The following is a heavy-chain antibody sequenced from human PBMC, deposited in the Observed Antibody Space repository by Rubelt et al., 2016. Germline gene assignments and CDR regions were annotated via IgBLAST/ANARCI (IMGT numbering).Heavy chain of an antibody. CDR3: ARSYGVYDKLFDF. CDR2: MNQDGSEK. V-gene: IGHV3-7*01. D-gene: IGHD5/OR15-5a*01. J-gene: IGHJ4*02. CDR1: GFTFSSYW. Sequence: EVQLVESGGGLVQPGGSLRVSCAASGFTFSSYWMSWVRQAPGKGLEWVANMNQDGSEKDYVDSVKGRFTISRDNTKNSLYLQMNSLRVEDTAVYYCARSYGVYDKLFDFWGQGTLVTVSS.